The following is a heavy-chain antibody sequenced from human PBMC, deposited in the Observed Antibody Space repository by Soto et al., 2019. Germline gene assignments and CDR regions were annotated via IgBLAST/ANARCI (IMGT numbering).Heavy chain of an antibody. J-gene: IGHJ6*03. CDR3: ARGKKSILYYDFWSGYKNYYYYYMDV. CDR1: GYTFTSYD. D-gene: IGHD3-3*01. CDR2: MNPNSGNT. V-gene: IGHV1-8*01. Sequence: ASVKVSCKASGYTFTSYDINWVRQATGQGLEWMGWMNPNSGNTGYAQKFQGRVTMTRNTSISTAYMELSSLRSEDTAVYYCARGKKSILYYDFWSGYKNYYYYYMDVWGKGTTVTVSS.